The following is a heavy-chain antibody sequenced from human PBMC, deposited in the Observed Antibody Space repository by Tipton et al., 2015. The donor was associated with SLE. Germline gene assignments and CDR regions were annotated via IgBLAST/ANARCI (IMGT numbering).Heavy chain of an antibody. CDR1: GGSISNLY. Sequence: TLSLTCNVSGGSISNLYWSWIRQPPGKGLEWIGSFYYGKSTFYNPSLKSRVSISVDTSTNRLFLNLISVTAADTAVYYCARGARGNSYGSDEDFDYWGQGTLVTVSS. CDR2: FYYGKST. D-gene: IGHD5-18*01. CDR3: ARGARGNSYGSDEDFDY. V-gene: IGHV4-59*11. J-gene: IGHJ4*02.